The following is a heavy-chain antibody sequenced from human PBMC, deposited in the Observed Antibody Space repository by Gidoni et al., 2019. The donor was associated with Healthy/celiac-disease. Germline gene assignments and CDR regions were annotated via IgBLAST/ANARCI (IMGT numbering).Heavy chain of an antibody. J-gene: IGHJ4*02. D-gene: IGHD3-22*01. CDR3: ARQYYYDSSGYLNLDY. V-gene: IGHV5-51*01. CDR1: GYSFTSYW. Sequence: EVQLVQSGAEVKKPGESLKISCKGSGYSFTSYWIGWGRQLPGKGLEWMGIIYPGDSDTRYSPSFQGQVTISADKSISTAYLQWSSLKASDTAMYYCARQYYYDSSGYLNLDYWGQGTLVTVSS. CDR2: IYPGDSDT.